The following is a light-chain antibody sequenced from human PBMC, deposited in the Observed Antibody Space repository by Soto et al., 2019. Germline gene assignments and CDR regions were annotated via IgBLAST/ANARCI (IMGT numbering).Light chain of an antibody. CDR3: CSYAGVGV. V-gene: IGLV2-23*01. Sequence: SVLTQPASVSGSPGQSTAISCTGTSSDVGSYNLVSWYQQHPGKAPKLMIYEGSKRPSGVSNRFSGSKSGNTASLTISGLQAEDEADYYCCSYAGVGVFGTGTKVTVL. CDR2: EGS. J-gene: IGLJ1*01. CDR1: SSDVGSYNL.